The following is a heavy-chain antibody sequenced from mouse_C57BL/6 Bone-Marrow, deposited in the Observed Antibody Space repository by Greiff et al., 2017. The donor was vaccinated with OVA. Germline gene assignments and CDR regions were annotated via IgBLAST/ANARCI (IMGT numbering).Heavy chain of an antibody. D-gene: IGHD2-2*01. CDR3: ARDDGCYAMDY. CDR2: SRNKANDYTT. CDR1: GFTFSDFY. Sequence: EVQGVESGGGLVQSGRSLRLSCATSGFTFSDFYIEWVRQAPGKGLEWIAASRNKANDYTTEYSASVKGRFIVSRDTSQSILYLQMNALRAEDTAIYYCARDDGCYAMDYWGQGTSVTVSS. J-gene: IGHJ4*01. V-gene: IGHV7-1*01.